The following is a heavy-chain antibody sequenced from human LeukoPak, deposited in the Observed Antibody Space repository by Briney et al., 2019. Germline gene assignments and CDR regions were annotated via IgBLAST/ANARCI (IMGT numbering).Heavy chain of an antibody. CDR2: IYYSGST. V-gene: IGHV4-59*01. Sequence: SETLSLTCTVSGESLSGLYWTWLRQPPGKGLEWIGYIYYSGSTNYNPSLTSRVTISVDTSKNQFSLKLSSVTAADTAVYYCARGVVIDPQTFDYWGQGTLVTVSS. J-gene: IGHJ4*02. D-gene: IGHD2-21*01. CDR3: ARGVVIDPQTFDY. CDR1: GESLSGLY.